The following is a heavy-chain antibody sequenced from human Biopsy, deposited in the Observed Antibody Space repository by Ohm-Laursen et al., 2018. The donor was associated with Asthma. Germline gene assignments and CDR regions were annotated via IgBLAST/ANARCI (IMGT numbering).Heavy chain of an antibody. CDR2: IDQSGYT. D-gene: IGHD1-20*01. Sequence: LSCAAPGSTFSDYAMSWVRQAPGKGLEWIGEIDQSGYTNYNPSLKSRVTVSADTSKNQFHLNLSSVTAADTAVYFCARAAITGIRGWFDPWGQGTQVTVSS. CDR1: GSTFSDYA. V-gene: IGHV4-34*01. CDR3: ARAAITGIRGWFDP. J-gene: IGHJ5*02.